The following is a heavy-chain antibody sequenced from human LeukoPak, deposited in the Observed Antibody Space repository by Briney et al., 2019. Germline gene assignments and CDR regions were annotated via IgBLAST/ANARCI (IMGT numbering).Heavy chain of an antibody. CDR2: IHHSGST. J-gene: IGHJ4*02. CDR1: GY. CDR3: ARVIAAGVDFDY. D-gene: IGHD6-13*01. V-gene: IGHV4-38-2*01. Sequence: PSETLSLTCAVSGYWGWIRQPPGKGLEWIGSIHHSGSTYYNPSLKSRVTILVDTSKNQFSLHLSSVTAADTAIYYCARVIAAGVDFDYWGQGTLVTVSS.